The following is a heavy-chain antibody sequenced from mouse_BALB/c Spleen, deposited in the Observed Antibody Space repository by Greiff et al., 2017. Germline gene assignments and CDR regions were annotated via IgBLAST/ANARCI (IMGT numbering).Heavy chain of an antibody. J-gene: IGHJ2*01. Sequence: EVMLVESGGGLVKPGGSLTLSCAASGFTFSSYAMSWVRQTPEKRLEWVASISSGGSTYYPDSVKGRFTISRDNARNILYLQMSSLRSEDTAMYYCARGKTTGYPFDYWGQGTTLTVSS. D-gene: IGHD1-2*01. CDR2: ISSGGST. CDR1: GFTFSSYA. CDR3: ARGKTTGYPFDY. V-gene: IGHV5-6-5*01.